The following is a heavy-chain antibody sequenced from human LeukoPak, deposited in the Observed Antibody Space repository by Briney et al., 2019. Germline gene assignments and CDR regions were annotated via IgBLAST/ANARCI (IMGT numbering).Heavy chain of an antibody. V-gene: IGHV4-30-4*08. CDR2: IYYSGST. CDR3: ARAQSRYCSSASCFLNWFDP. Sequence: SETLSLTCTVSGGSISSGDYYWSWIRQPPGQGLGWIGYIYYSGSTYYNPSLKSRVTVSVDTSKNQFSLKLSSVTAADTAVYYCARAQSRYCSSASCFLNWFDPWGQGTLVTVSS. D-gene: IGHD2-2*01. CDR1: GGSISSGDYY. J-gene: IGHJ5*02.